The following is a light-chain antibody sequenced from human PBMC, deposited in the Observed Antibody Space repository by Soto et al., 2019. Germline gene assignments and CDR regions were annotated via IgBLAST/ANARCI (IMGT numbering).Light chain of an antibody. V-gene: IGLV2-14*03. CDR1: SSDIGGYNY. CDR3: SSYISSLVI. CDR2: DVN. J-gene: IGLJ2*01. Sequence: QSALTQPASVSGSPGQSITISCTVASSDIGGYNYVSWFQHHPGKAPRLMIYDVNNRPSGVSYRFSGSKSGNTASLTISGLQAEDEADYYCSSYISSLVIFGGGTKLTVL.